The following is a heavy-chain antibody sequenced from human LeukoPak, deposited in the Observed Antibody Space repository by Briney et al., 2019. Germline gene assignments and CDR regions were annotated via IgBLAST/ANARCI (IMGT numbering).Heavy chain of an antibody. V-gene: IGHV3-64*02. Sequence: AGSLRLSCAASGFTFSSYAMHWVRQAPGKGLEYVSAISSNGGSTYYADSVKGRFTISRDNSKNTLYLQMGSLRAEDMAVYYCARGGYCSSTSCYEVRGMDVWGKGTTVTVSS. CDR3: ARGGYCSSTSCYEVRGMDV. CDR1: GFTFSSYA. CDR2: ISSNGGST. D-gene: IGHD2-2*01. J-gene: IGHJ6*04.